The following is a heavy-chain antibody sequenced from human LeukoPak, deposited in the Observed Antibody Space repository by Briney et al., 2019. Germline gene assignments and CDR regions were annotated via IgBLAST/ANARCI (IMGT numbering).Heavy chain of an antibody. J-gene: IGHJ6*03. CDR3: ARDEGYSGDYYYYYIDI. CDR1: GDSISSGSYY. CDR2: IPTSGTT. D-gene: IGHD3-22*01. V-gene: IGHV4-61*02. Sequence: SETLSLTCTVSGDSISSGSYYWSWIRQPAGKGLEWIGRIPTSGTTNYNPSFKSRVTISVDTSKNQFSLRLSSVTAADTAVYCCARDEGYSGDYYYYYIDIWGKGTTVTISS.